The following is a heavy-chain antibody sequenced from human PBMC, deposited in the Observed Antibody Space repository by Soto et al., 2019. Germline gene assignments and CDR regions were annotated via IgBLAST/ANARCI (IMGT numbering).Heavy chain of an antibody. J-gene: IGHJ6*02. D-gene: IGHD3-9*01. CDR3: ARHKLRYFDTPPHYYYYGLDV. V-gene: IGHV5-51*01. CDR2: IYPGDSDT. CDR1: GYSITSYW. Sequence: GESLKISWKGSGYSITSYWIGWVRPMPGKGLEWMGIIYPGDSDTRYSPSFQGQVTISADKSISTAYLQWSSLKASDTAMYYCARHKLRYFDTPPHYYYYGLDVWGQGTTVTVSS.